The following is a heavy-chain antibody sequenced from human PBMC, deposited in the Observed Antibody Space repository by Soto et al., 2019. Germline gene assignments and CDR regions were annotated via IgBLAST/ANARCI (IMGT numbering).Heavy chain of an antibody. D-gene: IGHD6-13*01. Sequence: EVQLLESGGGLVQPGGSLRLSCAASGFTFSNFDMSWVRQAPGKGLEWVSGISTSGGTTYYADSVKGRFTSSRDNSKNTLYLQVTSLRAEDTAVYYCATGTAAPAHWGQGTLVTVSS. CDR1: GFTFSNFD. J-gene: IGHJ1*01. CDR3: ATGTAAPAH. CDR2: ISTSGGTT. V-gene: IGHV3-23*01.